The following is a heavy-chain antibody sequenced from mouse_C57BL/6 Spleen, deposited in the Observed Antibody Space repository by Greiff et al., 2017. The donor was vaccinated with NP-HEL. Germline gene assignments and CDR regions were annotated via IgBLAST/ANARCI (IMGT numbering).Heavy chain of an antibody. D-gene: IGHD1-1*01. Sequence: QVQLQQSGPELVKPGASVKISCKASGYAFSSSWMNWVKQRPGKGLEWIGRIYPGDGDTNYNGKFKGKATLTADKSSSTAYMQLSSLTSEDSAVYFCARENYYGSSEYFDYWGQGTTLTVSS. J-gene: IGHJ2*01. CDR1: GYAFSSSW. CDR3: ARENYYGSSEYFDY. CDR2: IYPGDGDT. V-gene: IGHV1-82*01.